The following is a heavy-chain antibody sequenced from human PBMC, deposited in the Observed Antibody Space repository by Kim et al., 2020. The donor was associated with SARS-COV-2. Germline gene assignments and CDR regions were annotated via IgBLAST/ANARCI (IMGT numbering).Heavy chain of an antibody. CDR3: TTSYYDFWSGYPSYSYYCMDV. V-gene: IGHV3-15*01. D-gene: IGHD3-3*01. CDR1: GFTFSNAW. J-gene: IGHJ6*03. Sequence: GGSLRLSCAASGFTFSNAWMSWVRQAPGKGLEWVGRIKSKTDGGTTDYAAPVKGRFTISRDDSKNTLYLQMNSLKTEDTAVYYCTTSYYDFWSGYPSYSYYCMDVWGKGTTVTVSS. CDR2: IKSKTDGGTT.